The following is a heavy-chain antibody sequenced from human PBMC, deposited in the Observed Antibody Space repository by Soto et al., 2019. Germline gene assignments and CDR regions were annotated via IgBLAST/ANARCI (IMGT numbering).Heavy chain of an antibody. CDR2: IIPIFDTA. CDR3: ARHDCISSSCYYYYYYGMDV. V-gene: IGHV1-69*12. CDR1: GGTFSSYA. D-gene: IGHD2-15*01. Sequence: QVQLVQAGAEVKKPGSSVKVSCKASGGTFSSYAISWVRQAPGQGLEWMGGIIPIFDTANYAQKFQGRVTITVDESTSKAYMELSSLRSEDTAVYYCARHDCISSSCYYYYYYGMDVWGQGTTVTVSS. J-gene: IGHJ6*02.